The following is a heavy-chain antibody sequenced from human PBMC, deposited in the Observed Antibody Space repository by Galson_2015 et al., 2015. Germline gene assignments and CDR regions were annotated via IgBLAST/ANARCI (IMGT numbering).Heavy chain of an antibody. Sequence: QSGAEVKKPGESLKISCKGSGYSFTSYWIGWVRQMPGKGLEWMGIIYPGDSDTRYSPSFQGQVTISADKSISTAYLQWSSLKASDTAMYYCARDERGIAAAGTRFDPWGQGTLVTVSS. D-gene: IGHD6-13*01. CDR1: GYSFTSYW. V-gene: IGHV5-51*01. CDR2: IYPGDSDT. CDR3: ARDERGIAAAGTRFDP. J-gene: IGHJ5*02.